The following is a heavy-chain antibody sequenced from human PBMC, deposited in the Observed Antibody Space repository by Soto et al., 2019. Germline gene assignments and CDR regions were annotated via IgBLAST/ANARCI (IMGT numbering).Heavy chain of an antibody. V-gene: IGHV3-23*01. CDR3: AKDFSPVWSRGIDF. CDR2: IADAGVRK. CDR1: GFIFRNYA. D-gene: IGHD2-8*02. J-gene: IGHJ4*02. Sequence: PWGSLRLSCAANGFIFRNYAITLFRRASGKWLEWVSAIADAGVRKFYAASVRGRFTVSRDNSKNIFYLQMNALRDEDSAVYYCAKDFSPVWSRGIDFWGPGVLVTVSS.